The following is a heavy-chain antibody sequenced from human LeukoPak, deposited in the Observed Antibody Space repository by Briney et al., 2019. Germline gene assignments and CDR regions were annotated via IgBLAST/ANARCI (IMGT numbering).Heavy chain of an antibody. Sequence: SETLSLTCTVSGGSISSYYWSWIRQPPGRGLEWIGYIYYSGSTNYNPSLKSRVISVDTSKNQFSLKLSSVTAADTAVYYCARDHITGTLLGTYYYYYGMDVWGRGTTVTVSS. D-gene: IGHD1-20*01. J-gene: IGHJ6*02. V-gene: IGHV4-59*01. CDR3: ARDHITGTLLGTYYYYYGMDV. CDR2: IYYSGST. CDR1: GGSISSYY.